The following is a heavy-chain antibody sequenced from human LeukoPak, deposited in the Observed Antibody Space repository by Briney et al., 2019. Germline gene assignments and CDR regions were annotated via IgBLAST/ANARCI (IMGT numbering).Heavy chain of an antibody. CDR1: GGSISSYY. CDR2: IYTSGST. D-gene: IGHD1-1*01. Sequence: TETLSLTCTVSGGSISSYYWSWIRQPAGKGLEWIGRIYTSGSTNYNPSLKSRVTMSVDTSKNQFSLKLSSVTAADTAVYYCARSPSLLQGTDYYYYYMDVWGKGTTVTVSS. CDR3: ARSPSLLQGTDYYYYYMDV. V-gene: IGHV4-4*07. J-gene: IGHJ6*03.